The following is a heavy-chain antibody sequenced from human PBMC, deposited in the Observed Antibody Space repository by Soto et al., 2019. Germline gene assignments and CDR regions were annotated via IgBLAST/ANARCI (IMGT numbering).Heavy chain of an antibody. V-gene: IGHV4-39*01. CDR2: ISHDGHA. D-gene: IGHD4-17*01. CDR1: DDSINDSRYY. Sequence: KTSETLSLTCSVLDDSINDSRYYWGWIRQSPEKGLEWIGSISHDGHAYYNPPLKSRVTLFADTSRNQFSLKMKSVTVADTALYFCARQVYGDYLGGNWFDPWGQGAPVTVSS. J-gene: IGHJ5*02. CDR3: ARQVYGDYLGGNWFDP.